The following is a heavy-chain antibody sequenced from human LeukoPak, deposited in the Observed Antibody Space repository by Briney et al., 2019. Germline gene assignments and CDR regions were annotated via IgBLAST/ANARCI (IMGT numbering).Heavy chain of an antibody. CDR3: ASCAEGCYGGYYYYYMDV. V-gene: IGHV4-34*01. CDR1: GGSFSGYY. D-gene: IGHD2-15*01. CDR2: INHSGST. J-gene: IGHJ6*03. Sequence: SETLSLTCGVYGGSFSGYYWSWIRQPPGKGLEWIGEINHSGSTNYNPSLKSRVTISVDTSKNQSSLKLSSVTAADTAVYYCASCAEGCYGGYYYYYMDVWGKGTTVTVSS.